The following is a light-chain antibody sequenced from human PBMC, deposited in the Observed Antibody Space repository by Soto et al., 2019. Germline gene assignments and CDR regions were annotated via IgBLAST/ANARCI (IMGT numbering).Light chain of an antibody. V-gene: IGKV1-9*01. CDR1: QGISSY. J-gene: IGKJ3*01. CDR2: AAS. CDR3: QQVNSYPRT. Sequence: IQLTQSPSSLSASVGDRVTITCRASQGISSYLAWYQQKPGKAPKLLIYAASPLQSGVTSRFSGSGSGTDFTLTISSLQPEDFANYYCQQVNSYPRTFGPGTRVDIK.